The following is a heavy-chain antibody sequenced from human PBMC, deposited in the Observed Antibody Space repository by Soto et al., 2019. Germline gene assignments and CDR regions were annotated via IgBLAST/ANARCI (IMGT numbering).Heavy chain of an antibody. CDR1: GYTFTSYG. J-gene: IGHJ6*02. D-gene: IGHD5-12*01. CDR2: ISAYNGNT. CDR3: ARDDAGGDSGYDTRYYYGMDV. Sequence: QVPLVQSGAEVKKPGASVKVSCKASGYTFTSYGISWVRQAPGQGLEWMGWISAYNGNTNYAQKLQGRVTMTTDTSTSTAYMELRSLRSDDTAVYYCARDDAGGDSGYDTRYYYGMDVWGQGTTVTVSS. V-gene: IGHV1-18*01.